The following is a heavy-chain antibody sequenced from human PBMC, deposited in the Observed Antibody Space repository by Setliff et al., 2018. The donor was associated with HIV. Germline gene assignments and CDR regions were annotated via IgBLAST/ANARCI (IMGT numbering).Heavy chain of an antibody. CDR3: ARHVGISIGGTRGDFDC. V-gene: IGHV4-4*09. Sequence: PSETLSLTCTVSGGSMSPYYWSWIRQPPGKGLEWIGYIFSSGSTNYNPSLKSRVTISVDTSKNQFSLRLSSVTAADTAMYYCARHVGISIGGTRGDFDCWGQGTLVTVYS. J-gene: IGHJ4*02. CDR1: GGSMSPYY. CDR2: IFSSGST. D-gene: IGHD6-13*01.